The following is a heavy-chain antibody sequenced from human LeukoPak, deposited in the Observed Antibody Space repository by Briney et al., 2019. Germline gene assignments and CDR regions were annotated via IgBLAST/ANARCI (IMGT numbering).Heavy chain of an antibody. Sequence: ASVKVSCKASGYTFTGYYMHWVRQAPGQGLEWMGWINPNSGGTNYAQKFQGRVTMTRDTSISTAYMELSRLRSDDTAVYYCARDDFRKQAFDIWGQGAMVTVSS. CDR3: ARDDFRKQAFDI. D-gene: IGHD3-3*01. CDR2: INPNSGGT. V-gene: IGHV1-2*02. CDR1: GYTFTGYY. J-gene: IGHJ3*02.